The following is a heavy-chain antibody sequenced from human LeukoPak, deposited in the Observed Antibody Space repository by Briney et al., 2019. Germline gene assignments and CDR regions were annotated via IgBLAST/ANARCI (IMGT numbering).Heavy chain of an antibody. CDR2: IYTSGST. Sequence: SETLSLTCTVSGGSISSGSYYWSWIRQPAGKGLEWIERIYTSGSTNYNPSLKGRVTISVDTSKNQFSLKLSSVTAADTAVYYCARGGYSSSSRSVDYWGQGTLVTVSS. V-gene: IGHV4-61*02. CDR1: GGSISSGSYY. D-gene: IGHD6-6*01. CDR3: ARGGYSSSSRSVDY. J-gene: IGHJ4*02.